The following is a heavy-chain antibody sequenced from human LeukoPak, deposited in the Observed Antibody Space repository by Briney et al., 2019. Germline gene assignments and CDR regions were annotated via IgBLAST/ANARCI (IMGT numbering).Heavy chain of an antibody. D-gene: IGHD6-13*01. V-gene: IGHV3-7*01. Sequence: GGSLRLSCAASGFTFSTYWMSWVRQAPGKGLEWVTNIKQDGSEKYYVDSVKGRFTISRDNAKNSLYLHMNSLRAEDTAVYFCARETHPAAAVDYWGQGTLVTVSS. CDR2: IKQDGSEK. J-gene: IGHJ4*02. CDR1: GFTFSTYW. CDR3: ARETHPAAAVDY.